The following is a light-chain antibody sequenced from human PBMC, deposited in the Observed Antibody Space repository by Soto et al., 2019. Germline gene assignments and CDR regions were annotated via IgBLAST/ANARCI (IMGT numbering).Light chain of an antibody. CDR1: QSINTW. V-gene: IGKV1-5*01. CDR2: DAS. J-gene: IGKJ1*01. Sequence: DIQMTQSPSTLSASVGDRVTVSCRASQSINTWLAWYQQKPGKAPKLLIYDASSLQSGVPSRFTGRGSGTEFTLTISSLQPDDFATYYCQQYNSYSLTFGQGTKVDIK. CDR3: QQYNSYSLT.